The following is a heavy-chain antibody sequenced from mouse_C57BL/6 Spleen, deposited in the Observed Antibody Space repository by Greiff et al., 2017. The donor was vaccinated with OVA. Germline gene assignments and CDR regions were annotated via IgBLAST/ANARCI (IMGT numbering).Heavy chain of an antibody. CDR3: ARNNDDDPYSIDY. CDR1: GYAFTNYL. V-gene: IGHV1-54*01. D-gene: IGHD2-4*01. CDR2: INPGSGGT. Sequence: QVQLQQSGAELVRPGTSVKVSCKASGYAFTNYLIEWVKQRPGQGLEWIGVINPGSGGTNYNEKFKGKATLTADKSSSTAYMQLISLTSEDSAVYFCARNNDDDPYSIDYWGQGTTVTVSS. J-gene: IGHJ4*01.